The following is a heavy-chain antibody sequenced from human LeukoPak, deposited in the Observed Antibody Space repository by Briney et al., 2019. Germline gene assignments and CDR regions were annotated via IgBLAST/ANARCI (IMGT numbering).Heavy chain of an antibody. D-gene: IGHD1-26*01. CDR1: GFTFNIYA. V-gene: IGHV3-23*01. J-gene: IGHJ4*02. Sequence: GGSLRLSCAASGFTFNIYAMSWVRQTPGKGLEWVSTISDSGDYTYYADSVKGRFTVSRDNSKNTLYLQMNSLRAEDTAVYYCAITDRSYYKVSVGYWGQGTLVIVSS. CDR3: AITDRSYYKVSVGY. CDR2: ISDSGDYT.